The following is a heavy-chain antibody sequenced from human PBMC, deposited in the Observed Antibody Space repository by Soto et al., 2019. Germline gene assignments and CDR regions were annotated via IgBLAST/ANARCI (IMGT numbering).Heavy chain of an antibody. CDR1: GGTFSNYA. CDR2: IIPIFGTT. Sequence: QVQLVQSGAELKKPGSSVKVSCKASGGTFSNYAITWVRQAPGQGLEWLGRIIPIFGTTDYAQKFQGRVTLTEDEATTTAYKERRSLRSDDTGIDYGAKDGGREGYFGNWFDPWGQGTLVTVSS. J-gene: IGHJ5*02. D-gene: IGHD2-15*01. V-gene: IGHV1-69*15. CDR3: AKDGGREGYFGNWFDP.